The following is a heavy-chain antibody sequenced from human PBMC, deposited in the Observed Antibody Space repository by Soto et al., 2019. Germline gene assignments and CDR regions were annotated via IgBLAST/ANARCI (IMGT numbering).Heavy chain of an antibody. CDR2: IWYDGSNK. V-gene: IGHV3-33*08. D-gene: IGHD4-17*01. J-gene: IGHJ6*02. Sequence: GGSLRLSCAASGFTFSTNAMSWVRQAPGKGLEWVAVIWYDGSNKYYADSVKGRFTISRDNSKNTLYLQMNSLRAEDTAVYYCARDKLGDYYYYYGMDVWGQGTTVTVSS. CDR3: ARDKLGDYYYYYGMDV. CDR1: GFTFSTNA.